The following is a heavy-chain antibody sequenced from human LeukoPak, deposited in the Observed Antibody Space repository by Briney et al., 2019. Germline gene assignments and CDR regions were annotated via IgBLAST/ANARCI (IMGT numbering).Heavy chain of an antibody. D-gene: IGHD3-10*01. Sequence: ASVKVSCKASGYTFTSYYMYWVRQAPGQGLEWMGLINPTDGITGYSQKFQGRVTMTRDMSTSTDYMEMSSLRSEDTAIYYCARDNSGGDKAWWFYPWGQGTLVTVSS. CDR3: ARDNSGGDKAWWFYP. CDR1: GYTFTSYY. J-gene: IGHJ5*02. V-gene: IGHV1-46*01. CDR2: INPTDGIT.